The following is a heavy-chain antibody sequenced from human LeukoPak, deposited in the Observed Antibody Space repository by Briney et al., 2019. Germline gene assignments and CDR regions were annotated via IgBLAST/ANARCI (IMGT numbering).Heavy chain of an antibody. J-gene: IGHJ3*02. CDR1: GYIFTSYD. CDR2: MNPNSRNT. Sequence: ASVRVSCKTSGYIFTSYDINWVRQAPGQGLEWMGWMNPNSRNTGYAQKFQGRVTMTGDTSINIAYMYLSSLRAEDTAVCYCAREPSGIYDTNSFDIWGQGTMVTVSS. V-gene: IGHV1-8*01. D-gene: IGHD1-26*01. CDR3: AREPSGIYDTNSFDI.